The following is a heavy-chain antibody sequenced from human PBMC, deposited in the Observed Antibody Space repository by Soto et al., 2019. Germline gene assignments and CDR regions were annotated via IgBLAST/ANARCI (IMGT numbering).Heavy chain of an antibody. CDR1: GGTFSSYA. V-gene: IGHV1-69*13. Sequence: SVKVSCKASGGTFSSYAISWVRQAPGQVLEWMGVIIPIFGTANYAQKFQGRVTITADESTSTAYMELSSLRSEDTAVYYWARVLLVGYCTNGVCYHPMDVWGQGTTVTV. CDR3: ARVLLVGYCTNGVCYHPMDV. D-gene: IGHD2-8*01. CDR2: IIPIFGTA. J-gene: IGHJ6*02.